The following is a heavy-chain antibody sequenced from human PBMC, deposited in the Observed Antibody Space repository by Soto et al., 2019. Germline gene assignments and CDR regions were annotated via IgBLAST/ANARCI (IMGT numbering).Heavy chain of an antibody. J-gene: IGHJ6*02. V-gene: IGHV2-26*01. CDR3: ARTLEMKNGMDV. CDR2: ILSNDEK. Sequence: GSGPTLVNPTETLTLTCTVSGVSLINGKMGVSWIRQPPGKALEWLAHILSNDEKSYSPSLKRRLTISTDTSKTQVVLTMTNVGPVDTATYYCARTLEMKNGMDVWGQGTTVTVSS. CDR1: GVSLINGKMG.